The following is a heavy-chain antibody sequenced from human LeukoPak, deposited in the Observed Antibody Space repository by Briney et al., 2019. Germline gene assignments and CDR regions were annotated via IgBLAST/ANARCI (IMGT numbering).Heavy chain of an antibody. CDR2: IYNSGST. J-gene: IGHJ4*02. CDR3: ARVGDYALKD. D-gene: IGHD3-16*01. V-gene: IGHV4-4*07. CDR1: GGSISNYY. Sequence: SETLSLTCSVSGGSISNYYWSWIRQPAGKGLEWIGRIYNSGSTNYNPSLKSRVTMSVDTSKNQFSLKLSSVTAADTAVYYCARVGDYALKDWGQGTLVTVSS.